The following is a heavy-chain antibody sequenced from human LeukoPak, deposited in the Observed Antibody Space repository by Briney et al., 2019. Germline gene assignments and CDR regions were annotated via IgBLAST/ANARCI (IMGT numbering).Heavy chain of an antibody. CDR2: ISWNSGSI. CDR1: GFTLDNYA. D-gene: IGHD6-19*01. J-gene: IGHJ6*02. Sequence: GGSLRLPCAASGFTLDNYAMHWVRQPPGKGPEWVSGISWNSGSIGYADSVKGRFTISRDNAKNSLYLQMNSVRAEDTALYYCAKDKGSSGSHYFGMDVWGQGTTVTVSS. V-gene: IGHV3-9*01. CDR3: AKDKGSSGSHYFGMDV.